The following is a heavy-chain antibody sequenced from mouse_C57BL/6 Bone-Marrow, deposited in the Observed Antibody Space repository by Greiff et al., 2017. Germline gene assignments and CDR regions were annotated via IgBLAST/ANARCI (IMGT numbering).Heavy chain of an antibody. V-gene: IGHV1-15*01. CDR2: FDPETGGT. CDR3: TRENYCDSSYEAWFAY. J-gene: IGHJ3*01. Sequence: VQLQQSGAELVRPGASVTLSCKASGYTFTDYEMHWVKQTPVHGLEWIGAFDPETGGTAYNQKFKGKAILTADKSSSTASIVLRGLTSEDSAVYCCTRENYCDSSYEAWFAYWGQGTLVTVSA. D-gene: IGHD1-1*01. CDR1: GYTFTDYE.